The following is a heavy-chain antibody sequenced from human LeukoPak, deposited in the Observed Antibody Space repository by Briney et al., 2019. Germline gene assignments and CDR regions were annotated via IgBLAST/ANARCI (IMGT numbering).Heavy chain of an antibody. CDR3: AKERNRGYCSSTSCLSIDY. V-gene: IGHV3-23*01. CDR1: GFTFSSYA. Sequence: GGSLRLSCAASGFTFSSYAMSWVRRAPGKGLEWVSAISGSGGSTYYADSVKGRFTISRDNSKNTLYLQMNSLRAEDTAVYYCAKERNRGYCSSTSCLSIDYWGQGTLVTVSS. J-gene: IGHJ4*02. D-gene: IGHD2-2*01. CDR2: ISGSGGST.